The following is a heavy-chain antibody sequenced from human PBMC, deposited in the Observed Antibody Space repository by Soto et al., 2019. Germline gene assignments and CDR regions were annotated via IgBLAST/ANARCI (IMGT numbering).Heavy chain of an antibody. CDR3: VKSSRTLGDS. V-gene: IGHV3-23*01. CDR1: GLTFSSFA. J-gene: IGHJ4*02. CDR2: IDTSGGGT. Sequence: EVPLLESGGGLVQPGGSLRLSCAASGLTFSSFAMSWVRQAPGKGLEWVSAIDTSGGGTYYADSVKGRFTISRDNSKNTLYLQMNSLRAEDTAVYYAVKSSRTLGDSWGQGTLVTVSS. D-gene: IGHD6-13*01.